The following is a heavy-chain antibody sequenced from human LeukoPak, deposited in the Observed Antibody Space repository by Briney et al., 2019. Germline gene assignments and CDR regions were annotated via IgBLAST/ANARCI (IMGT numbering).Heavy chain of an antibody. CDR3: ARAGEYQLLFGFDP. V-gene: IGHV1-2*02. CDR1: GYTFTGYD. J-gene: IGHJ5*02. Sequence: ASVKVSCKASGYTFTGYDMHWVRQAPGQGLEWMGWVNPNTGDTNYAQKFQGRVTTTRDTSISTAYMELSRLRSDDTAVYYCARAGEYQLLFGFDPWGQGTLVTVSS. CDR2: VNPNTGDT. D-gene: IGHD2-2*01.